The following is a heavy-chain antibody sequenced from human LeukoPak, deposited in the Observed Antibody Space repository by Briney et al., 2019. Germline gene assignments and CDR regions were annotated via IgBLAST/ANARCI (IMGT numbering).Heavy chain of an antibody. J-gene: IGHJ6*03. V-gene: IGHV3-30*18. CDR2: ISYDGSNK. Sequence: GRSLRLSCAASGFTFSSYGMHWVRQAPGKGLEWVAVISYDGSNKYYADSVKGRFTISRDNSKNTLYLQMNSLRAEDTAVYYCAKEGRGYCSSTSCYTHYYYYYYMDVWGKGTTVTVSS. CDR1: GFTFSSYG. D-gene: IGHD2-2*02. CDR3: AKEGRGYCSSTSCYTHYYYYYYMDV.